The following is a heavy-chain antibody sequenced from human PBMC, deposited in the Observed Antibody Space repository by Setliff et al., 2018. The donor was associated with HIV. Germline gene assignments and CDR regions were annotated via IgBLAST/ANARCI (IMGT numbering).Heavy chain of an antibody. V-gene: IGHV1-69*04. CDR1: GGSFSSYA. J-gene: IGHJ5*02. Sequence: SVKVSCKASGGSFSSYALHWVRQAPGQGLEWMGNILPIFNKVNYAQKFRGRVTITADKSASTAYMELSSLTSDDAAVYFCARDNVDSDSRTYLHHWGQGTLVTVTS. D-gene: IGHD3-22*01. CDR3: ARDNVDSDSRTYLHH. CDR2: ILPIFNKV.